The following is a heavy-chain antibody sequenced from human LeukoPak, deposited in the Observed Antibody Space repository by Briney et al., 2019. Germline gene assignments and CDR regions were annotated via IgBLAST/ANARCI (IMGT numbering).Heavy chain of an antibody. CDR3: AGDYGSGSYRFDY. CDR2: IYYSGST. D-gene: IGHD3-10*01. CDR1: GGSMSSYS. Sequence: SETLSLTCTVSGGSMSSYSWSWVRQPPGRGLEWIGYIYYSGSTIYNPSLKSRVTISLDTSNNQFSLKPSSMTAADTAVYYCAGDYGSGSYRFDYWGQGTLVTVSS. V-gene: IGHV4-59*12. J-gene: IGHJ4*02.